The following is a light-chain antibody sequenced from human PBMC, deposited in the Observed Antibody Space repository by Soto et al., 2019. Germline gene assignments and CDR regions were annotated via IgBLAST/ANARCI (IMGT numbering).Light chain of an antibody. CDR1: QSISSY. J-gene: IGKJ2*01. V-gene: IGKV1-39*01. Sequence: DIQMTQSPSSLSASVGDRVTITCRASQSISSYLNWYQQKPGKAPKPLIYAASSLQSGVPSRFSGSGSGTDFTLTISSRQPEDFATYYCQQSYSTPQTFGQGTKLEIK. CDR2: AAS. CDR3: QQSYSTPQT.